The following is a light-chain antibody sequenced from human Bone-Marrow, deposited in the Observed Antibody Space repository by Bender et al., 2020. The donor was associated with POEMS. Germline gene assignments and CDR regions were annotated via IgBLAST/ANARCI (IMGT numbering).Light chain of an antibody. CDR2: DVS. V-gene: IGLV2-14*01. J-gene: IGLJ2*01. CDR3: SFTPGL. Sequence: QSALTQPASVSGSPGQSITISCTGTSSDLGDNNYVSWYQQHPGTAPKLVIFDVSDRPSGTSFRFSGSKSGNTAFLTISEVQPQDEADYYCSFTPGLFGGGTKLTVL. CDR1: SSDLGDNNY.